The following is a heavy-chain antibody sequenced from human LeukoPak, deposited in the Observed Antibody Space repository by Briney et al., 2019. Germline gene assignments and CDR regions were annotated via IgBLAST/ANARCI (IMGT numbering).Heavy chain of an antibody. CDR3: SRDISASSSLDY. V-gene: IGHV1-2*02. CDR1: GYTFTGYY. CDR2: IHPDSGAT. J-gene: IGHJ4*02. D-gene: IGHD6-6*01. Sequence: ASVKVSCKASGYTFTGYYMHWVRQAPGQGLEWMGWIHPDSGATNYAQNFQGRVTMTRDTSISTAYMDLSRLTSDDTAVYYCSRDISASSSLDYWGQGTLVTVSS.